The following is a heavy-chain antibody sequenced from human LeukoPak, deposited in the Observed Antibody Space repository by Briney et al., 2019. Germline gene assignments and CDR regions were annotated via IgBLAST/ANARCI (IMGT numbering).Heavy chain of an antibody. D-gene: IGHD3-10*01. V-gene: IGHV3-74*01. Sequence: PGGSLRLSCAASGFTFSSYWMHWVRQAPGKRLVWVSRINTDGSSTSYADSVKGRFTISRDNAKNTLYLQMNSLRAEDTAVYYCAREDGSGSFYYYYCYYMDVWGKGTTVTVSS. CDR3: AREDGSGSFYYYYCYYMDV. CDR2: INTDGSST. J-gene: IGHJ6*03. CDR1: GFTFSSYW.